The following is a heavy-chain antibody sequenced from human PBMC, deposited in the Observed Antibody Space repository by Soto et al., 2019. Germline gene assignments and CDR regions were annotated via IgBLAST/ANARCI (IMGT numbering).Heavy chain of an antibody. CDR3: ARDLSVSDYYVDY. D-gene: IGHD2-8*01. V-gene: IGHV3-33*01. Sequence: QVQLVESGGGVVQPGRSLRLSCAASGFTFSSYGMHWVRQAPGKGLEWVAVIWYDGSNKYYADSVKGRFTISRDNSKNTLYLQMNSLRAEDTAVYYCARDLSVSDYYVDYWGQGTLVTVSS. CDR1: GFTFSSYG. CDR2: IWYDGSNK. J-gene: IGHJ4*02.